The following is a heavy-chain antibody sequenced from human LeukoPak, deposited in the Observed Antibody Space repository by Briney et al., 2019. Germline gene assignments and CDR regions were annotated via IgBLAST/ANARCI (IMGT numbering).Heavy chain of an antibody. CDR1: GFTFNSYA. CDR3: AKEAGSGWTIFDY. D-gene: IGHD6-19*01. V-gene: IGHV3-23*01. Sequence: GGSLRLSCAASGFTFNSYAMSWVRQAPGKGLEWVSAINGSGGSTFYADSVKGRFTISRDNSKNTLYLQMNSLRGEDTAVYYCAKEAGSGWTIFDYWGQGTLVTVSS. J-gene: IGHJ4*02. CDR2: INGSGGST.